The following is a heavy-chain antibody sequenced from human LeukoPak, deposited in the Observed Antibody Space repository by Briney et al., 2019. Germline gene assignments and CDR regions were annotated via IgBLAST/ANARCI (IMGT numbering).Heavy chain of an antibody. J-gene: IGHJ5*02. CDR2: ISGSGGST. Sequence: GGSLRLSCAASGFTFSSYAMSWVRQAPGKGLEWVSAISGSGGSTYYADSVKGRFTISRDNSKNTLYLQMNSLRAEDTAVYYCLGYCSGGSCYSGNWFDPWGQGTLVTVSS. V-gene: IGHV3-23*01. CDR3: LGYCSGGSCYSGNWFDP. D-gene: IGHD2-15*01. CDR1: GFTFSSYA.